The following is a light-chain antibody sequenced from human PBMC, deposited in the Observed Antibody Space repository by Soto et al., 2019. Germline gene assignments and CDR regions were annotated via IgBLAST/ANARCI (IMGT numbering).Light chain of an antibody. Sequence: DIQMTQSPSTLSASVRDRVTITCRASQSIDNNLAWYQQRPGKAPNLLIYKASSLESGVPSRFSGSGSGTDFTLTISSLQPDDFATYYCQQYYNYPWTFGQGTKVEIK. CDR1: QSIDNN. CDR3: QQYYNYPWT. CDR2: KAS. J-gene: IGKJ1*01. V-gene: IGKV1-5*03.